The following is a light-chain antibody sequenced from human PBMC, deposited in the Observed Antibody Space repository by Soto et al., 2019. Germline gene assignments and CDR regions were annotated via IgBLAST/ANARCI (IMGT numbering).Light chain of an antibody. CDR1: QDISRY. V-gene: IGKV1-9*01. J-gene: IGKJ2*01. CDR2: AAS. CDR3: QHLHTCPYS. Sequence: DIQLTQSPSFLSASVGDRVTITCRASQDISRYLAWYQQNPGKAPKLLTSAASTLQSGVPSRFSGSGSGTESTLTISRLQPGDFATYYCQHLHTCPYSFGQGTNLEIK.